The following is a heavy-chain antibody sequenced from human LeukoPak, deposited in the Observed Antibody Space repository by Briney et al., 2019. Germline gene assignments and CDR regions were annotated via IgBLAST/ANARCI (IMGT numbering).Heavy chain of an antibody. J-gene: IGHJ4*02. Sequence: ASVKVSCKASGYTFTGYYMHWVRQAPGQGLEWMGWINPNSGGTNYAQKFQGRVTMTRDTSISTAYMELSRLRSDDTAVYHCARGPTYYDFLVGKKFDYWGQGTLVTVSS. CDR2: INPNSGGT. V-gene: IGHV1-2*02. CDR3: ARGPTYYDFLVGKKFDY. CDR1: GYTFTGYY. D-gene: IGHD3-3*01.